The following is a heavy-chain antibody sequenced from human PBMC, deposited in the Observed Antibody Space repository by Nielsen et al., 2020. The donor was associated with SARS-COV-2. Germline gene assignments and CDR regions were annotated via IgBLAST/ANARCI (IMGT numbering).Heavy chain of an antibody. J-gene: IGHJ6*02. Sequence: WIRQPPGKGLEWVSYISSSGSTMYYADSVKGRFTISRDNAKNSLYLQMNSLRAEDTAVYYCAGWPITIFGVVIQSYYGMDVWGQGTTVTVSS. CDR2: ISSSGSTM. V-gene: IGHV3-11*01. D-gene: IGHD3-3*01. CDR3: AGWPITIFGVVIQSYYGMDV.